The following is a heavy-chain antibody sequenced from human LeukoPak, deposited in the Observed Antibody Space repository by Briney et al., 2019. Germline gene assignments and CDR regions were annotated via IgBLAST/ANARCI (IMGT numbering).Heavy chain of an antibody. CDR3: ARDFREYSSSWYSLDY. Sequence: ASVKVSCKASGYTFTSCYMHWVRQAPGQGLEWMGIINPSGGSTSYAQKFQGRVTMTRDMSTSTVYMELSSLRSEDTAVYYCARDFREYSSSWYSLDYWGQGTLVTVSS. D-gene: IGHD6-13*01. CDR2: INPSGGST. J-gene: IGHJ4*02. V-gene: IGHV1-46*01. CDR1: GYTFTSCY.